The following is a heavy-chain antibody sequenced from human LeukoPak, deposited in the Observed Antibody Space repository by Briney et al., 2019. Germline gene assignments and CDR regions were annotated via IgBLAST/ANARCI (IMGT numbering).Heavy chain of an antibody. Sequence: SETLSLTCTVPGGSISSGSYYWSWLRQPAGKGVEWVGRIYTSGSTNYNPSLKNRVTISVDTSKNQCSLKLSAVTAAGTAVYYCARGRSSWFGFPGDAFDIWGQGTMVTVSS. J-gene: IGHJ3*02. CDR3: ARGRSSWFGFPGDAFDI. D-gene: IGHD6-13*01. CDR1: GGSISSGSYY. CDR2: IYTSGST. V-gene: IGHV4-61*02.